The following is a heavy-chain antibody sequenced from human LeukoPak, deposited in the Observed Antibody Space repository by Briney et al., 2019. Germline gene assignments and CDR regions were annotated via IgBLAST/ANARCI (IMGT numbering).Heavy chain of an antibody. D-gene: IGHD6-19*01. J-gene: IGHJ6*04. CDR2: IYSGGST. CDR1: GLTVSSNY. CDR3: AREFEVAGLAMDV. V-gene: IGHV3-53*01. Sequence: PGGSLRLSCAASGLTVSSNYMSWVRQAPGKGLEWASVIYSGGSTYYAESVKGRFTISRDNSKNTLYLQMKSLRAEDTAVYYCAREFEVAGLAMDVWGKGTTVTVSS.